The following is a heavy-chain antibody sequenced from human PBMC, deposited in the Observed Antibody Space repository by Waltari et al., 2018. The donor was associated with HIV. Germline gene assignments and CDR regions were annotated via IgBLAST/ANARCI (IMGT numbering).Heavy chain of an antibody. CDR3: ARVPYYYDTSAYPDY. Sequence: QVQLVQSGAEVKKPGASVKVSCKASGYTFTSYYMHWVRQAPGQGLEWMGWINPNSGGTNYAQKFQGRVTMTRDTSITTAYMEVSRLRSDDTAVYYCARVPYYYDTSAYPDYWGQGTLVTVSS. D-gene: IGHD3-22*01. J-gene: IGHJ4*02. CDR2: INPNSGGT. V-gene: IGHV1-2*02. CDR1: GYTFTSYY.